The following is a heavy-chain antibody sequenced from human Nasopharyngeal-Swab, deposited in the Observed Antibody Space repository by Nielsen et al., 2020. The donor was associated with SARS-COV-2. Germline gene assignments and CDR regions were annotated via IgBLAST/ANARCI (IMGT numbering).Heavy chain of an antibody. CDR2: INSDGSST. D-gene: IGHD3-22*01. V-gene: IGHV3-74*01. CDR1: GFTFSSYW. Sequence: GESLKISCAASGFTFSSYWMHWVRQAPGKGLVWVSRINSDGSSTSYADSVKGRFTISRDNAKNTLYLQMNSLRAEDTAVYYCARDRQYYDSSGPPTYGMDVWGQGTTVTVSS. J-gene: IGHJ6*02. CDR3: ARDRQYYDSSGPPTYGMDV.